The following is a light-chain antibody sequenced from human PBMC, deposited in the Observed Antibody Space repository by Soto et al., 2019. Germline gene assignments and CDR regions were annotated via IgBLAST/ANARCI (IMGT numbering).Light chain of an antibody. V-gene: IGLV1-40*01. CDR2: RNS. J-gene: IGLJ2*01. CDR1: SSNIGAGYD. CDR3: QSYDSRVSDVV. Sequence: QSVLTQPPSVSGAPGQRVTISCTGSSSNIGAGYDVHWYQQLPGTAPKLLIYRNSNRPSGVPDRFSGSKSGTSASLAITGLEAEDEADYYCQSYDSRVSDVVFGGGTQLTVL.